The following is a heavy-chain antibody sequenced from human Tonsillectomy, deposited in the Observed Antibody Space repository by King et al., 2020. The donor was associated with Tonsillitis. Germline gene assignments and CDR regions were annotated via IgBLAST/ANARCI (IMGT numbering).Heavy chain of an antibody. CDR2: IYYSGST. CDR1: GGSISSYY. V-gene: IGHV4-59*08. J-gene: IGHJ2*01. D-gene: IGHD3-22*01. CDR3: ARRGSSRSGYYISVGWYFDL. Sequence: VQLQESGPGLVKPSETLSLTCTVSGGSISSYYWSWIRQPPGKGLEWIGYIYYSGSTNYNPSLKSRVTISVDTSKNQFSLKLSSVTAADTAVYYCARRGSSRSGYYISVGWYFDLWGRGTLVTVSS.